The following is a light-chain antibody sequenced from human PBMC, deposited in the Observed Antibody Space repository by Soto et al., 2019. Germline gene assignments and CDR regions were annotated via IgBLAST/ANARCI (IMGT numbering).Light chain of an antibody. CDR2: QHS. CDR3: QAGDSSMAV. V-gene: IGLV3-1*01. CDR1: KLGNEY. Sequence: SSELTQPPSVSVSPGQTASITCSGDKLGNEYVFWYQQRPGQSPVLVIYQHSMRPSGISARFSASTSGNTAPLTTSGTQTAGVADYYCQAGDSSMAVFAGGTKLTAL. J-gene: IGLJ3*02.